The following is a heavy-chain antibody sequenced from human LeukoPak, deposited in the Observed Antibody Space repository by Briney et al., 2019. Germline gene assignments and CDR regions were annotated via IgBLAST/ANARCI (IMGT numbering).Heavy chain of an antibody. Sequence: PSETLSLTCTVSGGSISSYYWSWIRQPPGKGLEWIGYIYYSGSTNYNPSLKSRVTISVDTSKNQFSLKLSSVTAADTAVYYCARGGLAVAGTPFTYKTVYFDYWGQGTLVTVSS. CDR2: IYYSGST. CDR3: ARGGLAVAGTPFTYKTVYFDY. V-gene: IGHV4-59*01. J-gene: IGHJ4*02. CDR1: GGSISSYY. D-gene: IGHD6-19*01.